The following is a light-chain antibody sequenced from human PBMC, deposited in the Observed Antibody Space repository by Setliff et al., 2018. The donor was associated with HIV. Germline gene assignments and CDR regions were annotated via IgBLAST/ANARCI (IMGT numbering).Light chain of an antibody. Sequence: EIVLTQSPGTLSLSPGERATLSCRASHSFSSSYLAWYQQKPGQAPRLLIYGASNRATGIPERFSGSGSGTDFTLTISRLEPEDFAVYYCQQYGSSPPWTFGQGTKVDIK. CDR1: HSFSSSY. CDR2: GAS. V-gene: IGKV3-20*01. CDR3: QQYGSSPPWT. J-gene: IGKJ1*01.